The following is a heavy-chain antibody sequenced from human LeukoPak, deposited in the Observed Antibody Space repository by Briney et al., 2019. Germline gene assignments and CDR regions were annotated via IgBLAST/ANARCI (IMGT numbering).Heavy chain of an antibody. Sequence: GGSLRLSCSASGFTFSSYAMHWVRQAPGKGLEYVPAISSNGGSTYYADSVKGRFTISRDNSKNTLYLQMSSLRAEDTAVYYCVKALIDYWGQGTLVTVSS. CDR3: VKALIDY. J-gene: IGHJ4*02. V-gene: IGHV3-64D*09. CDR2: ISSNGGST. D-gene: IGHD3-22*01. CDR1: GFTFSSYA.